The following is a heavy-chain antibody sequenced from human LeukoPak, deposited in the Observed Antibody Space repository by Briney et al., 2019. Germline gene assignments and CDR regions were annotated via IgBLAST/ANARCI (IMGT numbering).Heavy chain of an antibody. V-gene: IGHV1-18*01. Sequence: ASVKVSCKASGYTFTSYGISWVRQAPGQGLEWMGWISAYNGNTNYAQKLQGRVTMTTDTSTSTAYMELRSLRSDDTAVYYCARDVRLRYFGWGGGYWGQGTLVTVSS. CDR3: ARDVRLRYFGWGGGY. J-gene: IGHJ4*02. CDR1: GYTFTSYG. D-gene: IGHD3-9*01. CDR2: ISAYNGNT.